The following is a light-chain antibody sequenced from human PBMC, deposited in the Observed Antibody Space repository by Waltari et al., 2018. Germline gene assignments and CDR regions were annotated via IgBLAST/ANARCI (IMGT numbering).Light chain of an antibody. J-gene: IGLJ3*02. V-gene: IGLV4-69*01. Sequence: QLVLTQSPSASASLGASVKLTCTLSSGHSTNIIAWHQQQPEKGPRYLMKVNSDGSHSKGDQIPDRFSGSSSGAEYYLTISSLQSEDEADYYCQTGGHGTWVFGGGTKLTVL. CDR3: QTGGHGTWV. CDR1: SGHSTNI. CDR2: VNSDGSH.